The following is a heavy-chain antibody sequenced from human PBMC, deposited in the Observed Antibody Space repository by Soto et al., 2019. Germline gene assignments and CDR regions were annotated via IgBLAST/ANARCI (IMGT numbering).Heavy chain of an antibody. CDR3: ARGRASGSYYLLDY. Sequence: AASGKVGYEATGDTFTTYDINWERQATGHGREWMGWINPNSGNIGYAQRFQGRVTMTRDTAIRTAYMEVSSLRSDDTAVYYCARGRASGSYYLLDYWGQGTLVTVSS. J-gene: IGHJ4*02. D-gene: IGHD3-10*01. V-gene: IGHV1-8*01. CDR2: INPNSGNI. CDR1: GDTFTTYD.